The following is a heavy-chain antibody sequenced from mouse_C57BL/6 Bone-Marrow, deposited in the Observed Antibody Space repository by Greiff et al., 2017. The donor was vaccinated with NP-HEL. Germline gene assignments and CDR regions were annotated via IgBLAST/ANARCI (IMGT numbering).Heavy chain of an antibody. V-gene: IGHV15-2*01. CDR3: ASYYCGSSGYYAMDY. J-gene: IGHJ4*01. Sequence: QVQLQQSGSELRSPGSSVKLSCKDFDSEVFPIAYMSWVRQKPGHGFEWIGGILPSIGRTIYGEKFEDKATLDADTLSNTAYLELNRLTTEDSANYYCASYYCGSSGYYAMDYWGQGTSVTVSA. CDR1: DSEVFPIAY. CDR2: ILPSIGRT. D-gene: IGHD1-1*01.